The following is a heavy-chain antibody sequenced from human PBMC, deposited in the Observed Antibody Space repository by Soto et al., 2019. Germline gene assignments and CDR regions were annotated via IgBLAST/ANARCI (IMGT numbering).Heavy chain of an antibody. J-gene: IGHJ4*02. D-gene: IGHD3-16*02. Sequence: QVQLVESGGGVVQPGRSLRLSCAASGFTFSSYGMHWVRQAPGKGLEWVAVISYDGSNKYYADSVKGRFTISRDNSXNTLYLQMNSVRTEDTAVYYCAKENYVWGSYHIDYWGQGTLVTVSS. CDR2: ISYDGSNK. CDR3: AKENYVWGSYHIDY. CDR1: GFTFSSYG. V-gene: IGHV3-30*18.